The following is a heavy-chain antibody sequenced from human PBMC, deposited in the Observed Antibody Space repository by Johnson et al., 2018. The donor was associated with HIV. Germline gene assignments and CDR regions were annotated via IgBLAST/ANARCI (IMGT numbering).Heavy chain of an antibody. Sequence: VLLVESGGGLVQPGGSLRLSCAASGFTFSSYWMSWVRQAPGKGLEWVANIKQDGSEKYYVDSVKGRFTISRDNAKNSLYLQMNSLRAEDTAVYYCAKQETSPAAGTFGAFDIWGQGTMVTVSS. CDR1: GFTFSSYW. J-gene: IGHJ3*02. CDR2: IKQDGSEK. D-gene: IGHD6-13*01. V-gene: IGHV3-7*01. CDR3: AKQETSPAAGTFGAFDI.